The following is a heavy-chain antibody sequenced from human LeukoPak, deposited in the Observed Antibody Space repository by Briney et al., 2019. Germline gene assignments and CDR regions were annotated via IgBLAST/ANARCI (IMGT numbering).Heavy chain of an antibody. J-gene: IGHJ4*02. V-gene: IGHV1-18*04. D-gene: IGHD2-21*02. CDR1: GYTFNSYG. CDR2: ISICTGNT. Sequence: ASVKVSCKASGYTFNSYGISWVRQAPGQGLEWMGWISICTGNTKYGEKFQGRATMTRDTSTSTAYLEVRSLSSDDTAVYYCARVRGTALTAYPGYFDYWGQGTLVTVSS. CDR3: ARVRGTALTAYPGYFDY.